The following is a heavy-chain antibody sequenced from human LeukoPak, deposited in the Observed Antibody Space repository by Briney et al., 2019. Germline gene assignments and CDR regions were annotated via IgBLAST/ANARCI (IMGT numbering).Heavy chain of an antibody. D-gene: IGHD3-10*01. CDR1: GYTFTSYG. J-gene: IGHJ6*02. CDR2: ISAYNGNT. Sequence: ASVKVSCKASGYTFTSYGIGWVRQAPGQGLEWMGWISAYNGNTNYAQKLQGRVTMTTDTSTSTAYMELRSLRSDDTAVYYCAGTRGLDYYYGMDVWGQGTTVTVSS. CDR3: AGTRGLDYYYGMDV. V-gene: IGHV1-18*01.